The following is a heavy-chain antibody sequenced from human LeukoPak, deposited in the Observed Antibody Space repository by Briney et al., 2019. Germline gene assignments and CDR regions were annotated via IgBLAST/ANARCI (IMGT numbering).Heavy chain of an antibody. V-gene: IGHV1-18*01. J-gene: IGHJ1*01. CDR2: ISAYNGNT. Sequence: ASVKVSCKASGYTFTSYGISWVRQAPAQGLEWMGWISAYNGNTNYAQKLQGRVTMTTDTSTSTAYMELRSLRSDDTAVYYCATNIVVVPAAMGYFQHWGQGTLVTVSS. CDR1: GYTFTSYG. CDR3: ATNIVVVPAAMGYFQH. D-gene: IGHD2-2*01.